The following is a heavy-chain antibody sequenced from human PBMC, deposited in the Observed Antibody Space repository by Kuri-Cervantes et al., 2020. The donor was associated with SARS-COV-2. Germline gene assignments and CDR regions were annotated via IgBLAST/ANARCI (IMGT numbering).Heavy chain of an antibody. J-gene: IGHJ4*02. CDR1: GFPFSHYG. CDR3: AKVETANLDY. V-gene: IGHV3-30*02. D-gene: IGHD3-3*01. Sequence: GESLKISCAASGFPFSHYGMHWVRQAPGKGLEWVGFVRRDGSNYYYADSVRGRFTISRDNSKNLLYLEMNALRPEDTAVYYCAKVETANLDYWGQRTLVTVSS. CDR2: VRRDGSNY.